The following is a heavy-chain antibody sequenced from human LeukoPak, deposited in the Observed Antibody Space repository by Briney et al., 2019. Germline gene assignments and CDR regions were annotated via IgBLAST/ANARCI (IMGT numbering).Heavy chain of an antibody. CDR2: IYPGASDT. Sequence: GESLKISCKGGGYSFTNYWIVWVRQMPGKGLEWMGIIYPGASDTRYSPSFQGQVTISADKSINTAYLQWSSLKASDTAVYYCARQASWLYDSGTNWFDPWGQGTLVTVSS. J-gene: IGHJ5*02. V-gene: IGHV5-51*01. CDR3: ARQASWLYDSGTNWFDP. CDR1: GYSFTNYW. D-gene: IGHD3-10*01.